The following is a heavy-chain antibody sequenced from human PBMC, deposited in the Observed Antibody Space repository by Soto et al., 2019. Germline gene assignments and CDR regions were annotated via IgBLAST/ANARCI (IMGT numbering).Heavy chain of an antibody. V-gene: IGHV4-39*01. D-gene: IGHD2-2*01. CDR2: IYYSGST. Sequence: QLQLQESGPGLVKPSETLSLTCTVSGGSISSSSYYWGWIRQPPGKGLEWIGSIYYSGSTYYNPSLRGRVTISVDTSKNQFSLKLSSVTAADTAVYYCARLAGDVVPAAMLNYYYYYMDVWGKGTTVTVSS. J-gene: IGHJ6*03. CDR1: GGSISSSSYY. CDR3: ARLAGDVVPAAMLNYYYYYMDV.